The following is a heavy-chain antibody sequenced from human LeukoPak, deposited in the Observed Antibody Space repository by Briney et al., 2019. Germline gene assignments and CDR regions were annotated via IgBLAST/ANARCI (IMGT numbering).Heavy chain of an antibody. J-gene: IGHJ6*02. D-gene: IGHD3-3*01. CDR1: GFTFSGYA. CDR3: ARDTTSITIFGVVTYGMDV. CDR2: ISGSGVST. V-gene: IGHV3-23*01. Sequence: GGSLRLSCAASGFTFSGYAMSWVRQAPGKGLEWVSTISGSGVSTYYADSVKGRFTISRDNSKNTLYLQMNSLRAEDTAVYYCARDTTSITIFGVVTYGMDVWGQGTTVTVSS.